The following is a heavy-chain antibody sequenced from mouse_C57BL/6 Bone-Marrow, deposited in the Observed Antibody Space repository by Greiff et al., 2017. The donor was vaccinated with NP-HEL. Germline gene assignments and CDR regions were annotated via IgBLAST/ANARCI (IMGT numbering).Heavy chain of an antibody. D-gene: IGHD1-1*01. V-gene: IGHV1-81*01. CDR3: ASQVGITTVEG. CDR2: IYPRSGNT. CDR1: GYTFTSYG. J-gene: IGHJ2*01. Sequence: QVQLKQSGAELARPGASVKLSCKASGYTFTSYGISWVKQRTGQGLEWIGEIYPRSGNTYYNEKFKGKATLTADKSSSTAYMELRSLTSEDSAVYFCASQVGITTVEGWGQGTTLTVSS.